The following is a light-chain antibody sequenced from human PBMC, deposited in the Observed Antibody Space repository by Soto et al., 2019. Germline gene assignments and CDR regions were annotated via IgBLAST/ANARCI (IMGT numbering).Light chain of an antibody. CDR2: VAS. J-gene: IGKJ4*01. CDR3: QQYNKWPLS. CDR1: QSVSSN. V-gene: IGKV3D-15*01. Sequence: EIVMTQSPAILSVSPGERATLSCRASQSVSSNLAWYQQKPGQAPRLLIYVASTRATGIPARFSGSGSGTEFTLTISSLQSEDFAVYYCQQYNKWPLSFGGGTKVEIK.